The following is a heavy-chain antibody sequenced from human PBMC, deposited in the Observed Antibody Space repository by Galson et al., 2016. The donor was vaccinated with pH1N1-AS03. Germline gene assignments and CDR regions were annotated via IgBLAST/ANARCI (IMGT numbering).Heavy chain of an antibody. CDR2: INADNTDT. Sequence: SVKVSCKASGYTFTNYAVHWVRQAPGQRLEWMGWINADNTDTKYSQKFQDRVTITRDTFATTAYMELSNLRSEDTAVYYCARTNYYHSSGDYWGQGTLVTVSS. D-gene: IGHD3-22*01. J-gene: IGHJ4*02. V-gene: IGHV1-3*01. CDR3: ARTNYYHSSGDY. CDR1: GYTFTNYA.